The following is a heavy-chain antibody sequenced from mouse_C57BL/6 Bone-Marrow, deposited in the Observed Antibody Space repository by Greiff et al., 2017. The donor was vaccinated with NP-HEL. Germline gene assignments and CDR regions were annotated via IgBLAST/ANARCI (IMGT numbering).Heavy chain of an antibody. CDR3: ARATVVVLYAMDY. J-gene: IGHJ4*01. D-gene: IGHD1-1*01. CDR1: GYTFTSYW. Sequence: QVQLQQPGAELVKPGASVKLSCKASGYTFTSYWMQWVKQRPGQGLEWIGEIDPSDSYTNYNQKLKGKATLTVDTSSSTAYMQLSSLTSEDSAVYYCARATVVVLYAMDYWGQGTSVTVSS. V-gene: IGHV1-50*01. CDR2: IDPSDSYT.